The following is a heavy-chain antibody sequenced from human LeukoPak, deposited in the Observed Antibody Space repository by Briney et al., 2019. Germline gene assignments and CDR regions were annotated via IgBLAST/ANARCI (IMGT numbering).Heavy chain of an antibody. Sequence: GGSLRLSCAASGFTFSSYDMHWVRQAPGKGLEWVSFIRYDGSNKYYADSVKGRFTISRDNSKNTLYLQMNSLRAEDTAVYYCNGGTYSSCWTVDYWGQGTLVTVSS. CDR1: GFTFSSYD. CDR3: NGGTYSSCWTVDY. D-gene: IGHD6-19*01. J-gene: IGHJ4*02. CDR2: IRYDGSNK. V-gene: IGHV3-30*02.